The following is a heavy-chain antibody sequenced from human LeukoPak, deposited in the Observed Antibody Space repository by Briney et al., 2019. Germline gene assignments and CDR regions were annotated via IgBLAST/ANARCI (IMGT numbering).Heavy chain of an antibody. J-gene: IGHJ6*03. Sequence: IPSETLSLXCAVYGGSFSGYYWRWIRQPPGKEREWIGEINHSRSTNYNPSLKSRVTISVDTSKNQFSLKLSSVTAADTAVYYCARVGPPGYRYARIYYYYYMDVWGKGTTVTVSS. CDR2: INHSRST. D-gene: IGHD5-18*01. V-gene: IGHV4-34*01. CDR1: GGSFSGYY. CDR3: ARVGPPGYRYARIYYYYYMDV.